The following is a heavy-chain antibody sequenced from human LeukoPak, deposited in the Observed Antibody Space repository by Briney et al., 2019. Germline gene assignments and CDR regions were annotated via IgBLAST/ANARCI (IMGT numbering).Heavy chain of an antibody. Sequence: PSETLSLTCTVSGGSISSSSYYWGWIRQPPGKGLEWIGSIYYSGSTYYSPSLKSRVTISVDTSKNQFSLKLSSVTAADTAVYYCVPGLSSPHWGQGTLVTVSS. J-gene: IGHJ4*02. CDR1: GGSISSSSYY. CDR3: VPGLSSPH. V-gene: IGHV4-39*07. D-gene: IGHD2-2*01. CDR2: IYYSGST.